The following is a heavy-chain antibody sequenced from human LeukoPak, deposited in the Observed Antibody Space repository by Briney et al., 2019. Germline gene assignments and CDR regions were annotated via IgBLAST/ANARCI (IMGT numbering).Heavy chain of an antibody. D-gene: IGHD4-17*01. Sequence: SLRLSCAASGFTFDDYAMHWVRQAPGKGLEWVSGISWNSGSIGYADSVKGRFTISRDNAKNSLYLQMNSLRAEDMALYYCAKDYGDYEYYFDYWGQGTLVTVSS. CDR1: GFTFDDYA. V-gene: IGHV3-9*03. CDR3: AKDYGDYEYYFDY. CDR2: ISWNSGSI. J-gene: IGHJ4*02.